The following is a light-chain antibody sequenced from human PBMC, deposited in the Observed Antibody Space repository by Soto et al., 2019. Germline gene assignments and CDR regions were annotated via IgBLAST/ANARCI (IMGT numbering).Light chain of an antibody. V-gene: IGKV3-11*01. CDR2: GAS. Sequence: VVLTQSPGTLSLSPGERATLACRASKSVSNYVAWYQQKSGQPPRLLIYGASNRATGIPARFSGSGSGTDFTLTISSLEPEDFAVYYCQQRRTFGQGTRLEIK. CDR1: KSVSNY. CDR3: QQRRT. J-gene: IGKJ5*01.